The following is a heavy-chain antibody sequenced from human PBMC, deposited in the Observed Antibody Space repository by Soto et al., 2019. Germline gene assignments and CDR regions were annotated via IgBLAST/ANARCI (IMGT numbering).Heavy chain of an antibody. CDR3: AQDRGSSSSYLYGWFDP. Sequence: EVQLLESGGGLVQPGGSLRLSCAASGFTFSSYAMSWVRQAPGKGLEWVSAISGSGGSTYYADSVKGRFTISRDNSKNTLYLQMNSLRAEDTAVYYCAQDRGSSSSYLYGWFDPWGQGTLVTVSS. CDR2: ISGSGGST. CDR1: GFTFSSYA. D-gene: IGHD6-13*01. J-gene: IGHJ5*02. V-gene: IGHV3-23*01.